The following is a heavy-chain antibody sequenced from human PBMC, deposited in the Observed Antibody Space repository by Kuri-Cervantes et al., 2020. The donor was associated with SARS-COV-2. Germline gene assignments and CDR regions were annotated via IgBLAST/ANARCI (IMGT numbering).Heavy chain of an antibody. V-gene: IGHV4-34*01. J-gene: IGHJ5*02. CDR1: GGSFSGYY. CDR2: INHSGST. D-gene: IGHD6-13*01. CDR3: ARRGGLPSSSWYNWFDP. Sequence: SETLSLTCAVYGGSFSGYYWSWIRQPPGKGLEWIGEINHSGSTNYNPSLKSRVTISVDTSKNQFSLKLSSVTAEDTAVYYCARRGGLPSSSWYNWFDPWGQGTLVTVSS.